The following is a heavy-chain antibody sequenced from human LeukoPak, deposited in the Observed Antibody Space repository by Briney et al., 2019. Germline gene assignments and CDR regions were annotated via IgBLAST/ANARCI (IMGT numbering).Heavy chain of an antibody. D-gene: IGHD2-2*01. CDR1: GGSISSSSYY. CDR2: IYYSGST. CDR3: ARDVVVPAAMGGAFDY. Sequence: SETLSLTCTVSGGSISSSSYYWGWIRQPPGKGLEWIGSIYYSGSTYYNPSLKSRVTISVDTSKNQFSLKLGSVTAADTAVYYCARDVVVPAAMGGAFDYWGQGTLVTVSS. V-gene: IGHV4-39*07. J-gene: IGHJ4*02.